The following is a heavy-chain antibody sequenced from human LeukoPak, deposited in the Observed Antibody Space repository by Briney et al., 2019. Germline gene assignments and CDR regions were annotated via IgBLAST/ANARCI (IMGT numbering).Heavy chain of an antibody. D-gene: IGHD6-13*01. J-gene: IGHJ4*02. CDR2: MYDSVRI. Sequence: SETLSLTCTVSGGSMISYYWTWVRQTPGKGLEWIGYMYDSVRIHYNPSLESRITISLDTSKNQFSLNLSSVTAADTAVYYCARIGGAAAGYYYFDYWGQGTLVTVSS. CDR1: GGSMISYY. CDR3: ARIGGAAAGYYYFDY. V-gene: IGHV4-59*12.